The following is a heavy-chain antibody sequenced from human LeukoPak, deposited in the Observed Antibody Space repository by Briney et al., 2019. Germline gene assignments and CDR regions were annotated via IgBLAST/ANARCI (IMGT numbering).Heavy chain of an antibody. CDR3: ASRGLLWFGEF. CDR2: ISSSGSTI. J-gene: IGHJ4*02. CDR1: GFTFSSYE. D-gene: IGHD3-10*01. V-gene: IGHV3-48*03. Sequence: GGSLRLSCAASGFTFSSYEMNWVRQAPGKGLEWVSYISSSGSTIYYADSVKGRFTISRDNAKNSLYLQMNSLRAEDTAVHYCASRGLLWFGEFWGQGTLVTVSS.